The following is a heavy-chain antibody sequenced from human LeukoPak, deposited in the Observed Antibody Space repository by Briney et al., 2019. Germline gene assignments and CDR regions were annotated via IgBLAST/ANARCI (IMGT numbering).Heavy chain of an antibody. CDR3: AKDFFQLPQAYFDQ. V-gene: IGHV1-18*01. CDR2: ISAYNGNT. Sequence: ASVKVSCKASGYTFTSYGISWVRQAPGQGLEWMGWISAYNGNTNYAQKLQGRVTMTTDTSTSTAYMELRSLRSDDTAVYYCAKDFFQLPQAYFDQWGQGTLVTVSS. D-gene: IGHD2-2*01. CDR1: GYTFTSYG. J-gene: IGHJ4*02.